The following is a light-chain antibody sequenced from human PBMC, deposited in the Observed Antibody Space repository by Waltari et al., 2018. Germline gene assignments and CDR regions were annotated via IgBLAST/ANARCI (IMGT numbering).Light chain of an antibody. J-gene: IGKJ4*01. CDR1: KRVSSSY. CDR2: GAS. Sequence: ELVLTQSPGTLSLSQGERATLSCRASKRVSSSYLAWYQLRPGQAPRLLIYGASSRATGIPDRFSGSGSGTDFILTISRLEPEDFAVYYCQQYGSSPRITVGGGTKVEIK. CDR3: QQYGSSPRIT. V-gene: IGKV3-20*01.